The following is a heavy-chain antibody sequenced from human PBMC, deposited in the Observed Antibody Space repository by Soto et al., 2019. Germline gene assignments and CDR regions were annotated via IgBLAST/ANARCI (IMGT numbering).Heavy chain of an antibody. D-gene: IGHD6-25*01. V-gene: IGHV3-23*01. J-gene: IGHJ4*02. CDR2: IITSIDAT. CDR3: AKDRTVAARNFDF. CDR1: VVASSDYT. Sequence: GRSCTPPGLSSVVASSDYTMHWVRQAPGKGLEWVSSIITSIDATYYADSVKGRFTISRDESKNTLYLQMNGVRAEDSAVYYCAKDRTVAARNFDFWGQGTQVTVSS.